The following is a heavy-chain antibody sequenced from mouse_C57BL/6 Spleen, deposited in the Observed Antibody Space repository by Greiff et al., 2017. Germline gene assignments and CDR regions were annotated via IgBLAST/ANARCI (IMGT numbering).Heavy chain of an antibody. V-gene: IGHV1-64*01. CDR1: GYTFTSYW. Sequence: QVQLQQPGAELVKPGASVKLSCKASGYTFTSYWMHWVKQRPGQGLEWLGMIHPNSGSPNYTEKCKSKATLTVDKSSSTAYMQLRSLTSEDSAVYYCARSAYYGSSYWYFDVWGTGTTVTVS. CDR2: IHPNSGSP. CDR3: ARSAYYGSSYWYFDV. D-gene: IGHD1-1*01. J-gene: IGHJ1*03.